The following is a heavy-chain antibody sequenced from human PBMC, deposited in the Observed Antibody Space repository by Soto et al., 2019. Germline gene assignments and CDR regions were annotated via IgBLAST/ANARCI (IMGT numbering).Heavy chain of an antibody. D-gene: IGHD1-1*01. CDR2: ISAHNGNT. Sequence: QVHLVQSGAEVKKPGASVKVSCKGSGYAFTTYGITWVRQAPGQGLEWMGWISAHNGNTNYEQKLQGRVTVTRDTSTSTAYMELRSLRSDDTAVYYCARGRYGDYWGQGELVTVSS. J-gene: IGHJ4*02. CDR1: GYAFTTYG. V-gene: IGHV1-18*01. CDR3: ARGRYGDY.